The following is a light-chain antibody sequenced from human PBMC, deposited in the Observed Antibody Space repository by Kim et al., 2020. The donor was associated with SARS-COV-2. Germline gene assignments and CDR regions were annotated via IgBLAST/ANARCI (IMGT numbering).Light chain of an antibody. V-gene: IGKV1-33*01. CDR2: AAS. CDR1: HDITNF. CDR3: QHYNHLPPT. Sequence: ASVGDRVTITCQASHDITNFLTWYQQKPGKAPKLLIYAASNLERGVPSRFSGSGYGTEFTFTITSLQPEDLATYYCQHYNHLPPTFGQGTKVDIK. J-gene: IGKJ1*01.